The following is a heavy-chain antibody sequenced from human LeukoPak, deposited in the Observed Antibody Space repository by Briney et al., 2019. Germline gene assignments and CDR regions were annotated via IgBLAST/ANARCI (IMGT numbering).Heavy chain of an antibody. CDR1: GFIFSYYW. J-gene: IGHJ4*02. CDR2: IKEDGSDK. V-gene: IGHV3-7*01. CDR3: ARYDGGVAIDY. Sequence: GGSLRLSCAASGFIFSYYWMSWVRQAPGKGLEWVANIKEDGSDKYYVDSVKGRFTISRHNAENSLYLQMNSLRAEDTAVYYCARYDGGVAIDYWGQGTLVTVS. D-gene: IGHD3-16*01.